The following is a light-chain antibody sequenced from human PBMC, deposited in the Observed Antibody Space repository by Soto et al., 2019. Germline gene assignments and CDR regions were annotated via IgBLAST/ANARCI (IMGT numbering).Light chain of an antibody. CDR2: GAS. Sequence: EIVLTQSPGTLSLSPGERVTLSCRASQSVSSSYLAWYQQKLGQAPRLLIYGASTRAAGIPDRFSGGGSGTDFTLTISRLEPDDFAVYYCQHYGSSSWTFGLGTRVQVK. V-gene: IGKV3-20*01. J-gene: IGKJ1*01. CDR1: QSVSSSY. CDR3: QHYGSSSWT.